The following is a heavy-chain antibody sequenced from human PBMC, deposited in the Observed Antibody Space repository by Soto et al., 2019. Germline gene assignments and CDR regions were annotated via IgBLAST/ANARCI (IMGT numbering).Heavy chain of an antibody. CDR3: AKDLVAICTNGVLYPDYYYYGMDV. CDR1: GFTFSSYG. D-gene: IGHD2-8*01. V-gene: IGHV3-30*18. Sequence: QVQLVESGGGVVQPGRSLRLSCAASGFTFSSYGMHWVRQAPGKGLEWVAVISYDGSNKYYADSVKGRFTISRDNSKNTMYLQMNSMRAEETAVYYYAKDLVAICTNGVLYPDYYYYGMDVWGQGTTVTVSS. J-gene: IGHJ6*02. CDR2: ISYDGSNK.